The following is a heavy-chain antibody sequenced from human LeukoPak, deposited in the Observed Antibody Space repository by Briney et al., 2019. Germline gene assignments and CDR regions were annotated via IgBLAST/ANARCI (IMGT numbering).Heavy chain of an antibody. D-gene: IGHD2-2*02. J-gene: IGHJ5*02. V-gene: IGHV4-31*03. CDR1: GGSISSGGYY. CDR3: ARYCSSTNCYKGGFDP. CDR2: IYYSGST. Sequence: KPSETLSLTCTVSGGSISSGGYYWSWTRQHPGKGLEWIGYIYYSGSTYSNPSLKSRVTISVDTSKNQFSLNLSSVTAADTAVYYCARYCSSTNCYKGGFDPWGQGTLVTVSS.